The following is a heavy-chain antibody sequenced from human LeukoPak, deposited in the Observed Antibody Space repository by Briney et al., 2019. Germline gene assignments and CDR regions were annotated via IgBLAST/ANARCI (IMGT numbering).Heavy chain of an antibody. CDR2: ISGSSGSI. CDR3: TPLGNWNYRGSSP. Sequence: GGSLSLSCAASGFRFAGYAMSWVRQAPGKGLERVSGISGSSGSIFYADSVKGRFTISRDNSKSSLVLQMNSLGAEDTALYYCTPLGNWNYRGSSPWGQGTLVTVSS. CDR1: GFRFAGYA. V-gene: IGHV3-23*01. J-gene: IGHJ5*02. D-gene: IGHD1-7*01.